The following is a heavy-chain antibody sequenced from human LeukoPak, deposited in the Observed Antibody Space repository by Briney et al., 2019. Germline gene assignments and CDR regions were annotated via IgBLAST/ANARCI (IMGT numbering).Heavy chain of an antibody. CDR1: GGSISSYY. Sequence: ETLSLTCTVSGGSISSYYWSWIRQPPGKGLEWIGYIYYSGSTNYNPSLKSRVTISVDTSKDQFSLKLSSVTAADTAVYYCARIGHEDYYFDYWGQGTLVTVSS. CDR3: ARIGHEDYYFDY. J-gene: IGHJ4*02. CDR2: IYYSGST. V-gene: IGHV4-59*01.